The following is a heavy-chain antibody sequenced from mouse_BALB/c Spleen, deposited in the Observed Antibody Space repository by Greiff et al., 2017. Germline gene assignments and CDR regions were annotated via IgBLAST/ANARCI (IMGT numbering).Heavy chain of an antibody. CDR3: ARHGGGWLTPMDY. V-gene: IGHV5-6*01. CDR1: GFTFSSYG. D-gene: IGHD2-3*01. J-gene: IGHJ4*01. Sequence: EVKLVESGGDLVKPGGSLKLSCAASGFTFSSYGMSWVRQTPDKRLEWVATISSGGSYTYYPDSVKGRFTISRDNAKNTLYLQMSSLKSEDTAMYYCARHGGGWLTPMDYWGQGTSVTVSS. CDR2: ISSGGSYT.